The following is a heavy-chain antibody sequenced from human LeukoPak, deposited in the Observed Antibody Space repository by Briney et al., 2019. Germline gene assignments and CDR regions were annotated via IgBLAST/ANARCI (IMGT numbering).Heavy chain of an antibody. CDR1: GFTFSSYA. J-gene: IGHJ4*02. V-gene: IGHV3-23*01. CDR3: AKYYMVRGVPTYFDY. Sequence: QPGGSLRLSCAGTGFTFSSYAMSWVRQAPGKGLEWVSDISGSGGDTYYADSVKGRFTISRDNSKNTLYLQMNSLRAEDTAVYYCAKYYMVRGVPTYFDYWGQGTLVTVSS. D-gene: IGHD3-10*01. CDR2: ISGSGGDT.